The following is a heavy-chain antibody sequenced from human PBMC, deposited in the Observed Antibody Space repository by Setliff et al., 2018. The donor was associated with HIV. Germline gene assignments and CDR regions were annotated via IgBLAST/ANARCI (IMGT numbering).Heavy chain of an antibody. Sequence: GGSLRLSCVGSGSTFDDYGMIWVRQVPGKGLEWVSSINWNSGSTGYADSVKGRFTISRDNAKNSLYLQMKSLRAEDTAVYYCAALSLRTNAVYGIVSTRFDPWGRGTLVTVSS. CDR2: INWNSGST. D-gene: IGHD2-8*01. V-gene: IGHV3-20*04. CDR1: GSTFDDYG. J-gene: IGHJ5*02. CDR3: AALSLRTNAVYGIVSTRFDP.